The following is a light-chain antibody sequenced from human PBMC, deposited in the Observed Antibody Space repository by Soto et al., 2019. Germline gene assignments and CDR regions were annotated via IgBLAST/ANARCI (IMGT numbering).Light chain of an antibody. V-gene: IGLV1-51*02. CDR2: ENH. J-gene: IGLJ7*01. CDR3: ETWDSSLSAAV. Sequence: QSVLTQPPSVSAAPGQKVAISCSGSSPNIGNDFASWYQQLPGTAPKLLIYENHKRPSGIPDRFSGSKSGTSATLGITGLQTGDEADYYCETWDSSLSAAVFGGGTQLTVL. CDR1: SPNIGNDF.